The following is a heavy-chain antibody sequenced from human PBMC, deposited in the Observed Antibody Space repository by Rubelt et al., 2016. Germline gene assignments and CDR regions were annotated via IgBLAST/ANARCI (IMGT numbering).Heavy chain of an antibody. V-gene: IGHV1-69*10. J-gene: IGHJ6*02. Sequence: APGQGLEWMGGIIPILGIANYAQKFQGRVTITADKSTSTAYMELSSLRSEDTAVYYCARIRDAEDVWGQGTTVTVSS. CDR2: IIPILGIA. CDR3: ARIRDAEDV.